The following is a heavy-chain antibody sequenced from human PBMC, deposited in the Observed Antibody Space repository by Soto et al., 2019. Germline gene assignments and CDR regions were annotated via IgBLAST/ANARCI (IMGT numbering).Heavy chain of an antibody. D-gene: IGHD2-2*01. J-gene: IGHJ6*02. CDR1: GGTFSSYA. CDR3: ARSQGSSTSLEIYYYYYYGMDV. V-gene: IGHV1-69*01. CDR2: IIPISGTA. Sequence: QVQLVQSGAEVKKPGSSVKVSCKASGGTFSSYAISWVRQAPGQGLEWRGGIIPISGTANYAQKFQGRVTITPDESTSTAYMELSSLRSEDTAVYYCARSQGSSTSLEIYYYYYYGMDVWGQGTTVTVSS.